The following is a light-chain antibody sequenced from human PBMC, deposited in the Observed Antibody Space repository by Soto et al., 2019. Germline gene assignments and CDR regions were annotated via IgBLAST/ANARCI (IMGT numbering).Light chain of an antibody. CDR2: EAS. CDR1: QDINKD. Sequence: DIQMTPSPSSLSASVGDRVTITCQASQDINKDLNWYQQKPGKAPKLLMYEASNLQTGVSSRFSGTGSKTYFIFTISSLQPEDTATYYCQQYYSLPYTFGQGTKVEIK. CDR3: QQYYSLPYT. V-gene: IGKV1-33*01. J-gene: IGKJ2*01.